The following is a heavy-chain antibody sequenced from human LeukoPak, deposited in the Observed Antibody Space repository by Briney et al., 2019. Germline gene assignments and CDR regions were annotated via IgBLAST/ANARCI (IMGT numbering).Heavy chain of an antibody. CDR3: ARVTAHWFDP. CDR2: IYYSGST. Sequence: SETLSLTCTASGGSISSSSYYWGWIRQPPGKGLEWIGSIYYSGSTYYNPSLKSRVTISVDTSKIQFSLKLSSVTAADTAVYYCARVTAHWFDPWGQGTLVTVSS. V-gene: IGHV4-39*07. CDR1: GGSISSSSYY. J-gene: IGHJ5*02.